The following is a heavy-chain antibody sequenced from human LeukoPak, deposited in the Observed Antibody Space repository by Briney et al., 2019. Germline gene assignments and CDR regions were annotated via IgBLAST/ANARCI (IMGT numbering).Heavy chain of an antibody. CDR1: GGSISSGNW. CDR3: ARLQRITMNAFDI. D-gene: IGHD3-22*01. Sequence: SSETLSLTCAVSGGSISSGNWWSWVRQPPGKGLEWIGEIYHSGSTNYNPSLKSRVTISVDKSKNQFSLKLRSVTAADTAVYYCARLQRITMNAFDIWGQGTMATVSS. V-gene: IGHV4-4*02. J-gene: IGHJ3*02. CDR2: IYHSGST.